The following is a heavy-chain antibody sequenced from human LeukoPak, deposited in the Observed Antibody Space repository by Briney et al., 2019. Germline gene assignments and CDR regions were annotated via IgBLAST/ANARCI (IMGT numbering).Heavy chain of an antibody. D-gene: IGHD3-22*01. CDR2: IYSSGST. Sequence: SQTLSLTCTVPGGSIRGGGYYWSWIRQHPGMGLEWIGYIYSSGSTSYKPSLKSRVTISLDTSENQFSLKLTSVTAADTAVYYCARASHYDSSGLYFDYWGQGTLATVSS. J-gene: IGHJ4*02. CDR1: GGSIRGGGYY. CDR3: ARASHYDSSGLYFDY. V-gene: IGHV4-31*03.